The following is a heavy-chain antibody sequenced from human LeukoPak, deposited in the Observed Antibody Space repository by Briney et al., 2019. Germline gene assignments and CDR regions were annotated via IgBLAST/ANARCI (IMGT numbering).Heavy chain of an antibody. J-gene: IGHJ6*03. V-gene: IGHV4-4*07. Sequence: PSETLSLTCTVSGGSISSYYWSWIRQPAGKGLEWIGRIYTSGSTNYNPSLKSRVTISADTSRNQFSLRMDSVTAADTAVYYCARLWDSTGLYFYYYMDVWGEGTTVTVSS. CDR2: IYTSGST. CDR1: GGSISSYY. D-gene: IGHD2/OR15-2a*01. CDR3: ARLWDSTGLYFYYYMDV.